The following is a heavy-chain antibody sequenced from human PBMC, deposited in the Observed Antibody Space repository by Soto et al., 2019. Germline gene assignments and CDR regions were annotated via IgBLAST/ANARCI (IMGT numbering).Heavy chain of an antibody. CDR3: ARVKYSSSRELDP. V-gene: IGHV3-53*01. Sequence: GGSLRLSCAASGFTVSSNYMSWVRQAPGKGLEWVSVIYSGGSTYYADSVKGRFTISRANSKNTLYLQMNSLRAEDTDVYYCARVKYSSSRELDPWGQGTLVTVSS. J-gene: IGHJ5*02. CDR1: GFTVSSNY. CDR2: IYSGGST. D-gene: IGHD6-6*01.